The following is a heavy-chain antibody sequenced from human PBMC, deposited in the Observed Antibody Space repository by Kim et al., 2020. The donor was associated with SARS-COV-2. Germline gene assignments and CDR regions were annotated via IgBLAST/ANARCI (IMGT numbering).Heavy chain of an antibody. Sequence: GGSLRLSCAASGFTFSSYGMHWVRQAPGKGLEWVAVISYDGSNKYYADSVKGRFTISRDNSKNTLYLQMNSLRAEDTAVYYCAKDRFRITMIVDYWGQGTLVTVSS. CDR2: ISYDGSNK. CDR3: AKDRFRITMIVDY. D-gene: IGHD3-22*01. J-gene: IGHJ4*02. V-gene: IGHV3-30*18. CDR1: GFTFSSYG.